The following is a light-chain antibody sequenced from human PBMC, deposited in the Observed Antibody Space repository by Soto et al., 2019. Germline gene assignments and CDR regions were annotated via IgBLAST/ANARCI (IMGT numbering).Light chain of an antibody. V-gene: IGLV2-23*01. J-gene: IGLJ1*01. Sequence: QSALTQPASVSGPPGQSITISCTGTSSDVGSYNLVSWYQQHPGKVPKIMIYEASKRPSGAPNRFSGSKSGNTASLTISGLQAEDEADYYCCSYAGSSTWVFGTGTKLTVL. CDR1: SSDVGSYNL. CDR2: EAS. CDR3: CSYAGSSTWV.